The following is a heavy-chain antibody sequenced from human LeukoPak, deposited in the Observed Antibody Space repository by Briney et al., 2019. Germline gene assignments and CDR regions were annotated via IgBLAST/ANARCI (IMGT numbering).Heavy chain of an antibody. CDR2: ISSSSTYI. J-gene: IGHJ4*02. V-gene: IGHV3-21*01. D-gene: IGHD1-14*01. CDR3: VRENHGSFDY. CDR1: GFSFSTYY. Sequence: GGSLRLSCAASGFSFSTYYVNWIRQAPGKGLEWVSCISSSSTYIYYADSVRGRFAISRDNAKNSLYLQMNSLRADDTAVYYCVRENHGSFDYWGQGSLVTVSS.